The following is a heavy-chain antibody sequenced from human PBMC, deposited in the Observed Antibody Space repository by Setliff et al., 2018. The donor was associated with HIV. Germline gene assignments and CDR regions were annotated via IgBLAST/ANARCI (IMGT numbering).Heavy chain of an antibody. Sequence: LSLTCSVSGGSTTSGGYYWSWIRQHPGKGLEYIGYIYYSGSTYYNPSLKSRVTKSIDTSTQQFFLNVTSATAADTAVYYCAGFSYNFWVYRFDHWGQGALVTVSS. CDR1: GGSTTSGGYY. D-gene: IGHD3-3*01. CDR3: AGFSYNFWVYRFDH. CDR2: IYYSGST. J-gene: IGHJ4*02. V-gene: IGHV4-31*03.